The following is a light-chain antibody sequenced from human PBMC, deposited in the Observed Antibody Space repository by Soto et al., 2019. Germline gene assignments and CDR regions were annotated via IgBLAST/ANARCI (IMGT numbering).Light chain of an antibody. J-gene: IGKJ1*01. Sequence: EIVLTQSPGTLSLSPGERATLSCRASQSVSSSYLAWYQQKPGQAPRLLIYDASSRATGVPDRFSGSGSGTDFTFTISRLEPEDFGMYYSQHYGASRWTFGQGTKVDI. CDR2: DAS. V-gene: IGKV3-20*01. CDR3: QHYGASRWT. CDR1: QSVSSSY.